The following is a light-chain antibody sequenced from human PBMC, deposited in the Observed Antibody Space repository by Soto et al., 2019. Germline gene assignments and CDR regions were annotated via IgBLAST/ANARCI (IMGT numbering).Light chain of an antibody. Sequence: IVMTQSADSLTLSLGEMATINCKSTQSALSSSNNQNYLAWYQQKPGQPPKLLIYWASTRESGVPDRFSGSGSGTDFTLTISSLQAEDVAVYYCQQYYSTPLTFGGGTKVDIK. V-gene: IGKV4-1*01. CDR2: WAS. J-gene: IGKJ4*01. CDR1: QSALSSSNNQNY. CDR3: QQYYSTPLT.